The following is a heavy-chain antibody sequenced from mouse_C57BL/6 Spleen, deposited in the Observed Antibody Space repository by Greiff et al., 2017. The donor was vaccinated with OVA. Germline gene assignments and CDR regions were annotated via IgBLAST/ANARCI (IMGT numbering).Heavy chain of an antibody. Sequence: VQLQQSGAELVKPGASVKLSCKASGYTFTSYWMQWVKQRPGQGLEWIGEIDPSDSYTNYNQKFKGKATLTVDTSSSTAYMQLSSLTSEDSAVYYCARRGGYYGSSFDYWGQGTTLTVSS. CDR2: IDPSDSYT. CDR1: GYTFTSYW. D-gene: IGHD1-1*01. J-gene: IGHJ2*01. V-gene: IGHV1-50*01. CDR3: ARRGGYYGSSFDY.